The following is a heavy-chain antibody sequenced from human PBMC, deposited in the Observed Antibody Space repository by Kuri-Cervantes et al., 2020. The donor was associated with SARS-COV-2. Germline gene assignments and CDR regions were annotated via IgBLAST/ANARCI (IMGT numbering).Heavy chain of an antibody. V-gene: IGHV4-38-2*01. CDR2: IYHSGST. CDR1: GYSISSGYY. J-gene: IGHJ4*02. CDR3: ARLLPGPVDY. Sequence: SETLSLTCAVSGYSISSGYYWGWIRQPPGKGLEWIGSIYHSGSTHYKPSLKSRVTLSVDTSKNQYSLKLRSVTDADTAVYYCARLLPGPVDYWGQGTLVTVSS. D-gene: IGHD2-15*01.